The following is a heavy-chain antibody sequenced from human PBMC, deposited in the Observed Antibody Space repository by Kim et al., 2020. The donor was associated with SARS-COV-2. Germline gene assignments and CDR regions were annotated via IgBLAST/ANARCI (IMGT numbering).Heavy chain of an antibody. CDR3: ARGRSGTFDS. V-gene: IGHV6-1*01. Sequence: SQTLSLTCAISGDSVSTNSASCSWIRQSPSRGLEWLGRTYYNSKWYNDYTVSVKSRIIINPDTSKNQFFLQLNSVTPEDTAVYFCARGRSGTFDSWGQGT. CDR1: GDSVSTNSAS. J-gene: IGHJ4*02. CDR2: TYYNSKWYN. D-gene: IGHD6-19*01.